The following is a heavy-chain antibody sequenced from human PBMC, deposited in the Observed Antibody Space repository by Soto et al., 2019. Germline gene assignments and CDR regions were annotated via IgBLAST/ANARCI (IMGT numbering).Heavy chain of an antibody. Sequence: GGSLRLSCAASGFTFSSYAMSWVRQAPGKGLEWVSAISGSGGSTYYADSVKGRFTISRDNSKNTLYLQMNSLRAEDTAVYYCAKTLTLYCSSTSCSGNIFDYWGQGTLVTVSS. CDR1: GFTFSSYA. D-gene: IGHD2-2*01. CDR3: AKTLTLYCSSTSCSGNIFDY. J-gene: IGHJ4*02. V-gene: IGHV3-23*01. CDR2: ISGSGGST.